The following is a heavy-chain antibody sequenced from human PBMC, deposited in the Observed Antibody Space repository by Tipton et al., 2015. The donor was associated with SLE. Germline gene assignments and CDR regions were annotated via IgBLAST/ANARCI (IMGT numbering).Heavy chain of an antibody. CDR2: IYHSGST. J-gene: IGHJ6*02. CDR3: ARGRGAGFNYYYYGMDV. V-gene: IGHV4-34*01. Sequence: TLSLTCAVYGGSFSGYYWSWIRQPPGKGLEWIGNIYHSGSTSYNPSLKSRVTISVDTSKNQFSLNLSSVTAADTAVYYCARGRGAGFNYYYYGMDVWGQGTTVSVSS. D-gene: IGHD1-26*01. CDR1: GGSFSGYY.